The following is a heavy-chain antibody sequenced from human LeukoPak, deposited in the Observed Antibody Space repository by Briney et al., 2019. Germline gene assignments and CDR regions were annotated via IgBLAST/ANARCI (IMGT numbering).Heavy chain of an antibody. CDR2: ISAYNGNT. D-gene: IGHD3-3*01. CDR3: ARSPRVEWLLGIDY. J-gene: IGHJ4*02. V-gene: IGHV1-18*01. CDR1: GYTFTSYG. Sequence: ASVKVSCKASGYTFTSYGISWVRQAPGQGLEWMGWISAYNGNTNYAQKFQGRVTMTRDTSISTAYMELSRLRSDDTAVYYCARSPRVEWLLGIDYWGQGTLVTVSS.